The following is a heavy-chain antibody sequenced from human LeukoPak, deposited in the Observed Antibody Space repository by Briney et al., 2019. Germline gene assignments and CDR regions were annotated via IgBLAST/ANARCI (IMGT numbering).Heavy chain of an antibody. D-gene: IGHD3-10*01. J-gene: IGHJ6*03. CDR3: ARSELGYNYYYMDV. CDR2: ITSSGTTI. CDR1: GFIISDYY. Sequence: GGSLRLSCAASGFIISDYYMTWIRQAPGKGLEWVSYITSSGTTIYYADSVKGRFTISRDYAKNSLYLQMNGLRAVDTAVYYCARSELGYNYYYMDVWGKGTTVTISS. V-gene: IGHV3-11*04.